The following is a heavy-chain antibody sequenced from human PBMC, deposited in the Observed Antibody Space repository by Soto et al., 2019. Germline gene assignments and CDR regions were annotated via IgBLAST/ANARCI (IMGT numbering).Heavy chain of an antibody. CDR3: AADRYDFWSGYYEKMDV. Sequence: SVKVSCKASGFTFTSSAMQWVRQARGQRLEWIGWIVVGSGNTSYAQKFQERVTITRDMSTSTAYMELSSLRSEDTAVYYCAADRYDFWSGYYEKMDVWGKGTTVTVSS. J-gene: IGHJ6*04. CDR2: IVVGSGNT. D-gene: IGHD3-3*01. V-gene: IGHV1-58*02. CDR1: GFTFTSSA.